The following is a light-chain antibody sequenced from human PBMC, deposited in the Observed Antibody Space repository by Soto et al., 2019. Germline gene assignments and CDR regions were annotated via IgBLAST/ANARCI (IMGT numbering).Light chain of an antibody. Sequence: EIVMTQSPATLSVSPGERATLSCRASQSVDSNLAWYQQKPGQAPRLLIFGASTRATGIPARFSGSGSGTDFTLTISSLQSEDFAVYYCQQYGSSLMYTFGQGTKLEIK. CDR1: QSVDSN. V-gene: IGKV3D-15*01. CDR3: QQYGSSLMYT. CDR2: GAS. J-gene: IGKJ2*01.